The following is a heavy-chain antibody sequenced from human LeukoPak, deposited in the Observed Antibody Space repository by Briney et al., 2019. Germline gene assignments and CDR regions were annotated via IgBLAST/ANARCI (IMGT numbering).Heavy chain of an antibody. Sequence: RGSLRLSCAASGLTVRSNTMTWVRQAPGKGLEWVSIIYSGGNTHYADSVKGRFTISRDNSKNTLYLQMNSLRAEDTAVYYCARDRDGGNGYFDYWGQGTLVTVSS. CDR1: GLTVRSNT. CDR3: ARDRDGGNGYFDY. D-gene: IGHD4-23*01. CDR2: IYSGGNT. J-gene: IGHJ4*02. V-gene: IGHV3-66*02.